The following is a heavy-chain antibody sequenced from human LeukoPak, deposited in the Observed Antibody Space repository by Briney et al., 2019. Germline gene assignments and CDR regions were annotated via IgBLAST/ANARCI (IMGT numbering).Heavy chain of an antibody. CDR1: GGTFSSYA. J-gene: IGHJ5*02. V-gene: IGHV1-69*13. CDR2: IIPIFGTA. Sequence: SVKVSCKASGGTFSSYAISWVRQAPGQGLEWMGGIIPIFGTANYAQKFQGRVTITADESTSTAYMELSSLRSEDTAVYYCARDIPPSVMDAGGGWFDPWGQGTLVTVSS. D-gene: IGHD3-16*01. CDR3: ARDIPPSVMDAGGGWFDP.